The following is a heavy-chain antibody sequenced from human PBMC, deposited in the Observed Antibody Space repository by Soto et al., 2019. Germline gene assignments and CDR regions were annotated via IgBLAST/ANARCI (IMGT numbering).Heavy chain of an antibody. Sequence: PGGSLRLSCVASGFSFNFYSMNWVRQAPGKGPEWVSNISSSSSSIYYADSVKGRFTISRDNAKNSLYLQMNSLRAEDTAVYYCARDPTYYDILTGYYPRNFFDFWGQGTLVTVSS. CDR1: GFSFNFYS. CDR3: ARDPTYYDILTGYYPRNFFDF. V-gene: IGHV3-48*01. CDR2: ISSSSSSI. J-gene: IGHJ4*02. D-gene: IGHD3-9*01.